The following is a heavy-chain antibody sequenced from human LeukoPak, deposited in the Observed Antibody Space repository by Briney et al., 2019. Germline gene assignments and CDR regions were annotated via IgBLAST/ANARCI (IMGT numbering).Heavy chain of an antibody. CDR2: INHSGST. CDR1: GGSFSGYY. J-gene: IGHJ4*02. CDR3: ARASSEDYGDLYYFDY. V-gene: IGHV4-34*01. Sequence: SETLSLTCAVYGGSFSGYYWSRIRQPPGKGLEWIGEINHSGSTNYNPSLKSRVTISVDTSKNQFSLKLSSVTAADTAVYYCARASSEDYGDLYYFDYWGQGTLVTVSS. D-gene: IGHD4-17*01.